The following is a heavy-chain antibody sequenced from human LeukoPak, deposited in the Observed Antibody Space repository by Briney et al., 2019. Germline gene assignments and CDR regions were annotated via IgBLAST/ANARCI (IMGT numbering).Heavy chain of an antibody. CDR1: GITLSSYW. J-gene: IGHJ4*02. V-gene: IGHV3-7*04. D-gene: IGHD3-22*01. Sequence: GGTLRLSCVASGITLSSYWLSWARQTPGKGPEGVANIRGDGVEKYYAASVQGRFTISRDNAENSLSLQMNNLRAEDTAVYYCARITNSGSYWVFDYWGQGTLVTVSS. CDR2: IRGDGVEK. CDR3: ARITNSGSYWVFDY.